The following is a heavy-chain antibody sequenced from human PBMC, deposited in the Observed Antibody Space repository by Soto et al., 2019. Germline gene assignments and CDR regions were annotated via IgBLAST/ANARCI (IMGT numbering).Heavy chain of an antibody. Sequence: KPSDTLSLTCAVSGGSISSGGYSWSWIRQPPGKGLEWIGYVYHSGSTYYNPFLKSRVTISVDRSKNQFSLKLSSVTAADTAVYFCARVPDTALAPDYWGQGTLVTVSS. V-gene: IGHV4-30-2*01. J-gene: IGHJ4*02. CDR2: VYHSGST. D-gene: IGHD5-18*01. CDR3: ARVPDTALAPDY. CDR1: GGSISSGGYS.